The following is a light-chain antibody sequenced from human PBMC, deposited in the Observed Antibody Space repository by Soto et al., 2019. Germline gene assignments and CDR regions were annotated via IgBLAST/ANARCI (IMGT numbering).Light chain of an antibody. CDR2: EDN. CDR1: SGSIASNY. CDR3: QSYDATNQV. V-gene: IGLV6-57*01. J-gene: IGLJ3*02. Sequence: NFMLTQPHSVSESPGKTVIIYCTRSSGSIASNYVQWYQQRPGSSPTTVIYEDNQRPSGVTDRFSGSIDSSSNSASLTISGLETEDEADYYCQSYDATNQVFGGGTKLTVL.